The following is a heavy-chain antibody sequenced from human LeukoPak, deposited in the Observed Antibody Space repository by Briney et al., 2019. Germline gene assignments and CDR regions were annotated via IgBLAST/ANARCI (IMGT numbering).Heavy chain of an antibody. D-gene: IGHD1-26*01. Sequence: GGSLRLSCVASGFTFIDFLMHWVRQAPGKGLVWVSRINTDGSFTRYADSVQGRFTISRDTAKNTLFLQMNSLRAEATAVYYCATEAKVGGALQYWGQGILVTVSS. CDR1: GFTFIDFL. J-gene: IGHJ4*02. V-gene: IGHV3-74*01. CDR3: ATEAKVGGALQY. CDR2: INTDGSFT.